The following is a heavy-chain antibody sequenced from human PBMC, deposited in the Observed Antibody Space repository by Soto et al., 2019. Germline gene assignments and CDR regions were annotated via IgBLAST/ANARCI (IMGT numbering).Heavy chain of an antibody. CDR1: GGSISGYY. CDR2: MYNTGST. CDR3: ARDLWGYCGTDCYPLDV. V-gene: IGHV4-59*01. J-gene: IGHJ6*02. Sequence: SETLSLTCTVSGGSISGYYWSWIRQPPGKGLEWIGYMYNTGSTVYNPSFKSRVTISVDTSKNQFSLKLNSVTAADTAVYYCARDLWGYCGTDCYPLDVWRQWNTGTVS. D-gene: IGHD2-21*02.